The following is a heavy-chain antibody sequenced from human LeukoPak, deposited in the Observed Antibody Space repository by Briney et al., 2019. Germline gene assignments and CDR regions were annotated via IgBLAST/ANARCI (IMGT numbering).Heavy chain of an antibody. Sequence: PSETLSLTCTVSGGSISNYYWSWIRQPAGKGLEWIGRIYTSGSTNYNPSLKSRVTVSVDTSKNQFSLKLSSVTAADAAVYYCARGSSYYYYGMDVWGQGTTVTVSS. CDR3: ARGSSYYYYGMDV. CDR1: GGSISNYY. CDR2: IYTSGST. V-gene: IGHV4-4*07. J-gene: IGHJ6*02.